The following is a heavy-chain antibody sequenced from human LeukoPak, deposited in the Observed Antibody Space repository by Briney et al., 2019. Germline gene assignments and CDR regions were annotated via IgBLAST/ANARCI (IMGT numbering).Heavy chain of an antibody. D-gene: IGHD6-19*01. CDR2: IIPIFGTA. J-gene: IGHJ4*02. Sequence: SVKVSCKASGGTFSSYAISWVRQAPGQGLEWMGGIIPIFGTANYAQKFQGRVTITTDESTSTAYMELSSPRSEDTAVYYCARGGGWSRFLDYWGQGTLVTVSS. V-gene: IGHV1-69*05. CDR3: ARGGGWSRFLDY. CDR1: GGTFSSYA.